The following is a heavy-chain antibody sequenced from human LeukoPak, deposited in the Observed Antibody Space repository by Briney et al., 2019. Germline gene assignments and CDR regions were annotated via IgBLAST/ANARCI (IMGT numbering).Heavy chain of an antibody. V-gene: IGHV1-18*01. CDR2: ISAYNGNT. CDR1: GYTFTSYG. CDR3: ARAASRPRRPRTPLRYYGMDV. J-gene: IGHJ6*02. Sequence: ASVKASCKASGYTFTSYGISWVRQAPGQGLEWMGWISAYNGNTNYAQKLQGRVTMTTDTSTSTAYMELRSLRSDDTAVYYCARAASRPRRPRTPLRYYGMDVWGQGTTVTVSS.